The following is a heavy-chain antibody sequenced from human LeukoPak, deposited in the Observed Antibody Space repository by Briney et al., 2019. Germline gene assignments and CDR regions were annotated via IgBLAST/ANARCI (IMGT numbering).Heavy chain of an antibody. CDR2: IIPIFGIA. V-gene: IGHV1-69*04. D-gene: IGHD3-22*01. CDR3: ARVPTYYYDSSGYHYYGMDV. J-gene: IGHJ6*02. Sequence: ASVKVSCKASGGTFSSYAISWVRQAPGQGLEWMGRIIPIFGIANYAQKFQGRVTITADKSTSTAYMDLSSLRSEDTAVYYCARVPTYYYDSSGYHYYGMDVWGQGTTVTVSS. CDR1: GGTFSSYA.